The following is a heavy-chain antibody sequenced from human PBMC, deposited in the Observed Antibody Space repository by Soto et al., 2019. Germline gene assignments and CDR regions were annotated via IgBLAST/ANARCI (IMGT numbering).Heavy chain of an antibody. D-gene: IGHD3-3*01. V-gene: IGHV1-2*04. Sequence: ASVKVSCKASGYTFTGYYMHWVRQAPGQGLEWMGWINPNSGGTNYAQKFQGWVTMTRDTSISTAYMELSRLRSDDTAVYYCARDDHDFWSGSHVGPYYYYGMDVWGQGTTVTVSS. CDR2: INPNSGGT. J-gene: IGHJ6*02. CDR3: ARDDHDFWSGSHVGPYYYYGMDV. CDR1: GYTFTGYY.